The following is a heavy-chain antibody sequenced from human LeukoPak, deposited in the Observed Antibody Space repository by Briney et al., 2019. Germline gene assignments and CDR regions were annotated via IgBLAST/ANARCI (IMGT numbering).Heavy chain of an antibody. Sequence: PSETLSLTCAVYGGSFSGYYWSWIRQPPGKGLEWIGEINHSGSTYYNPSLKSRVTISVDTSKNQFSLKLSSVTAADTAVYYCAKQYSGYDPFDYWGQGTLVTVSS. CDR3: AKQYSGYDPFDY. J-gene: IGHJ4*02. CDR1: GGSFSGYY. CDR2: INHSGST. D-gene: IGHD5-12*01. V-gene: IGHV4-34*01.